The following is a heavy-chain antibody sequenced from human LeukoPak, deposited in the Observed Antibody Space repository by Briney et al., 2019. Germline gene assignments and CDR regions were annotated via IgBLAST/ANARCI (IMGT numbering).Heavy chain of an antibody. CDR2: IYYSGSS. J-gene: IGHJ4*02. Sequence: SQALSLTCTVSGGSISSGDYYWSWIRQPPGKGLEWIGYIYYSGSSYYIPSLKSRVTMSVDTSKNQFSLRLGSVTAADTAVYYCARQIYGDLYYFDYWGQGTLVTVSS. D-gene: IGHD4-17*01. CDR1: GGSISSGDYY. CDR3: ARQIYGDLYYFDY. V-gene: IGHV4-30-4*01.